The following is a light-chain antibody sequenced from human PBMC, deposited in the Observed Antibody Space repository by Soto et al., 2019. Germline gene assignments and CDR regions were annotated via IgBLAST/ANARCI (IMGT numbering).Light chain of an antibody. V-gene: IGLV2-14*01. Sequence: QSALTQPASVSGSPGQSITISCTGTSSEVGGYNFVSWYQQHPDKAPKLMIYDVTNRPSGVSNRFSGSKSGNTASLTISGRQAEDEAEYYCSSYTSISTYVFGTGTKLTVL. CDR3: SSYTSISTYV. CDR2: DVT. CDR1: SSEVGGYNF. J-gene: IGLJ1*01.